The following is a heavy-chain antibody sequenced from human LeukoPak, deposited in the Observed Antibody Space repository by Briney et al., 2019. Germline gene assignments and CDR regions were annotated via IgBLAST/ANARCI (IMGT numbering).Heavy chain of an antibody. D-gene: IGHD5-24*01. CDR3: AKVQEMDTILPPFHY. J-gene: IGHJ4*02. Sequence: GGSLRLSCAASGFTFSGSAMHWVRQASGKGLEWVGRIRSKANSYATAYAASVKGRFTISRDNSKNTLYLQMNSLRAEDTAVYYCAKVQEMDTILPPFHYWGQGTLVTVSS. CDR1: GFTFSGSA. V-gene: IGHV3-73*01. CDR2: IRSKANSYAT.